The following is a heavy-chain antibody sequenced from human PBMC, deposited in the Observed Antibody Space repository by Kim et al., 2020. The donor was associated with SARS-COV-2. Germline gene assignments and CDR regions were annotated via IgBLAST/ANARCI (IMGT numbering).Heavy chain of an antibody. CDR3: VRDREATLGLWRDF. J-gene: IGHJ4*02. V-gene: IGHV4-39*07. CDR2: IYYSGAP. CDR1: GGSISSSDYH. Sequence: SETLSLTCTVSGGSISSSDYHWGWIRQPPGKGLEWIGSIYYSGAPYYNPSLRSRVTISVATSKNQFSLKLTSVTAADTALYYCVRDREATLGLWRDFWGQGTLVTVSS.